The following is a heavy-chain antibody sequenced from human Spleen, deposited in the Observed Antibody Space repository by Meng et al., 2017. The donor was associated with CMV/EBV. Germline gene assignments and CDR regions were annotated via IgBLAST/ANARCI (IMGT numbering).Heavy chain of an antibody. CDR2: ISGSSSTI. CDR3: ARAYSGSYGSFDY. V-gene: IGHV3-48*04. Sequence: GGSLRLSCAASGFTFSTYSMNWVRQAPEKGLEWVSYISGSSSTIYYADSVKGRFTISRDNAKNSLCLQVHSLRAEDTAVYYCARAYSGSYGSFDYWGQGTLVTVSS. D-gene: IGHD1-26*01. J-gene: IGHJ4*02. CDR1: GFTFSTYS.